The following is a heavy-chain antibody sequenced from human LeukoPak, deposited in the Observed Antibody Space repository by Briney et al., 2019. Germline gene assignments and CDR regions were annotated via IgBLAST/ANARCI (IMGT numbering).Heavy chain of an antibody. J-gene: IGHJ4*02. D-gene: IGHD6-13*01. CDR1: GGSISSYY. CDR3: ARAPMAAAAGFDY. Sequence: PSETLSLTCTVTGGSISSYYWSWIRQPAGKGLEWIGRIYTSGSTNYNPSLKSRVTISVDKSKNQFSLKLSSVTAADTAVYYCARAPMAAAAGFDYWGQGTLVTVSS. CDR2: IYTSGST. V-gene: IGHV4-4*07.